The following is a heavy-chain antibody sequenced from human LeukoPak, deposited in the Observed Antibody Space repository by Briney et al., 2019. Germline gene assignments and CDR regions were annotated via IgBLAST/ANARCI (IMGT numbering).Heavy chain of an antibody. J-gene: IGHJ4*02. CDR1: GYTFTSYA. CDR3: ARDGSPDYYDSSGYLS. D-gene: IGHD3-22*01. V-gene: IGHV1-3*01. Sequence: ASVKVSCKASGYTFTSYAMHWVHQAPGQRLEWMGWINAGNGNTKYLQKFQGRVTITRDTSASTAYMELSSLRSEDTAVYYCARDGSPDYYDSSGYLSWGQGTLVTVSS. CDR2: INAGNGNT.